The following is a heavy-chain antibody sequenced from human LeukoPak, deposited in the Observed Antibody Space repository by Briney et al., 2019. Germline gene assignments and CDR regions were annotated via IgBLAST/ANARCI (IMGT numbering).Heavy chain of an antibody. CDR2: TYYRSKWYN. V-gene: IGHV6-1*01. CDR1: GDSVSSNSAA. J-gene: IGHJ3*02. Sequence: SQTLSLTCAISGDSVSSNSAAWNWIRQSPSRGLEWLGRTYYRSKWYNDYAVSVKSRITISPDTSKNQFSLQLNSVTPEDTAVYYCARDRGRIAAAGRSSYAFDIWGQGTMVTVSS. D-gene: IGHD6-13*01. CDR3: ARDRGRIAAAGRSSYAFDI.